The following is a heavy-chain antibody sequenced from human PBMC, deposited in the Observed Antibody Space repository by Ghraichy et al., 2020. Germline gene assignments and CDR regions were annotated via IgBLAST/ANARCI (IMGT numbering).Heavy chain of an antibody. CDR2: FYHSGST. Sequence: ESLNISCAVSGYSISSGYYWGWIRQPPGKGLEWIGSFYHSGSTYYNPSLKSRVTISVDTSKNQFSLKLSSVTAADTAVYYCARSPGTSAWYGSRFDPWGQGTLVTVSS. V-gene: IGHV4-38-2*01. CDR3: ARSPGTSAWYGSRFDP. CDR1: GYSISSGYY. D-gene: IGHD6-19*01. J-gene: IGHJ5*02.